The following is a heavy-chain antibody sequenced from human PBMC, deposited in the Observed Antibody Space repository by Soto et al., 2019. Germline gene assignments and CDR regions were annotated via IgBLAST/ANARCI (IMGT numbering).Heavy chain of an antibody. CDR1: LFTFSVSA. J-gene: IGHJ6*03. Sequence: SLILSCAASLFTFSVSAMHWVLHASLPGLEWIGRIRSKANSYATAYAASVKGRFTISRDDSKNTAYLQMNSLKTEDTAVYYCSSHPGDYYYYYMDVWGKGTTVTVSS. CDR3: SSHPGDYYYYYMDV. V-gene: IGHV3-73*01. CDR2: IRSKANSYAT.